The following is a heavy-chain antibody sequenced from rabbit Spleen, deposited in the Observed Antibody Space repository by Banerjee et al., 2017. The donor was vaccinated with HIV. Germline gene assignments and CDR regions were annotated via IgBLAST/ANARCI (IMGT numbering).Heavy chain of an antibody. Sequence: QQQLVESGGDLVKPGASLTLTCTASGFSFSGGYWICWVRQAPGKGLEWIVCIDSDNSGSTTYASWAKGRFTISKTSSTTTTLQMTSLTAADTATYFCARGIGYGGAGWGYYFNLWGQGTLVTVS. J-gene: IGHJ4*01. CDR2: IDSDNSGST. CDR1: GFSFSGGYW. V-gene: IGHV1S45*01. D-gene: IGHD4-2*01. CDR3: ARGIGYGGAGWGYYFNL.